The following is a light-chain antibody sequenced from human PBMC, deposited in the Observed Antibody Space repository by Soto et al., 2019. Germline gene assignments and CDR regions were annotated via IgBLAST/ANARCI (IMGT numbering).Light chain of an antibody. Sequence: QSALTQPRSVSGSPGQSVTISCTGTSSDVGGYNYVSWYQQHPGKAPKLMIYDVSKRPSGVPDRFSGSKSGNTASLTISGVQAEDESDYYCCSCAGSYAVFGGGTKLTVL. V-gene: IGLV2-11*01. CDR3: CSCAGSYAV. J-gene: IGLJ3*02. CDR1: SSDVGGYNY. CDR2: DVS.